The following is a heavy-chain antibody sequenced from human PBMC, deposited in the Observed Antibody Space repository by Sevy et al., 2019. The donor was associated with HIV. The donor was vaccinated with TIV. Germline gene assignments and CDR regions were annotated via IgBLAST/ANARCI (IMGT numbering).Heavy chain of an antibody. V-gene: IGHV3-11*06. CDR2: ISSSSSYT. Sequence: GGSLRLSCAASGFTFSDYYMSWIRQAPGKGLEWVSYISSSSSYTNYADSVKGPFTISRDNAKNSLYLQMKSLRAEDTAVYYCARDEDYYGSGSYYADVWGKGTTVTVSS. CDR3: ARDEDYYGSGSYYADV. D-gene: IGHD3-10*01. CDR1: GFTFSDYY. J-gene: IGHJ6*04.